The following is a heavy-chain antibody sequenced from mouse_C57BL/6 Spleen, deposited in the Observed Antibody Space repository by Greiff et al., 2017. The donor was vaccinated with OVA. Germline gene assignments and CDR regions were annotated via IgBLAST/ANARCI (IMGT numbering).Heavy chain of an antibody. CDR1: AYTFTTYW. J-gene: IGHJ2*01. D-gene: IGHD1-1*01. CDR2: IYPGSGGT. V-gene: IGHV1-55*01. CDR3: ARGDYYGSSPFDY. Sequence: QVQLQQPGPELLKPGPSVRMSCKASAYTFTTYWITWGKQSPGQGLDWFGVIYPGSGGTNYNEKFTSKATLTVDTSSSTAYMQLSSLTSEDSAVYYCARGDYYGSSPFDYWGQGTTLTVSS.